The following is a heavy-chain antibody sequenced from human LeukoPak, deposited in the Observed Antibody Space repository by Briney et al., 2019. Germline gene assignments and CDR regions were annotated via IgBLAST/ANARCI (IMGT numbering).Heavy chain of an antibody. Sequence: GGSLRLSCAASGFTFSTYAMTWVRQAPGKGLEWVSTISGSGDNTYYADSVKGRFTISRDNYKNTLYLQMNSLRAEDMAVYFCAKDTRSYGDYHYFDYWGQGTLVTVSS. CDR3: AKDTRSYGDYHYFDY. V-gene: IGHV3-23*01. J-gene: IGHJ4*02. CDR2: ISGSGDNT. CDR1: GFTFSTYA. D-gene: IGHD4-17*01.